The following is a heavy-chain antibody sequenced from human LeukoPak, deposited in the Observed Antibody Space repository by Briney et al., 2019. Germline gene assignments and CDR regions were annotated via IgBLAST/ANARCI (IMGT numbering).Heavy chain of an antibody. V-gene: IGHV1-69*05. CDR3: ARGEMATIRYYYYYMDV. CDR1: GGTFSSYA. J-gene: IGHJ6*03. D-gene: IGHD5-24*01. CDR2: IIPIFGTA. Sequence: SVKVSCKASGGTFSSYAISWVRQAPGQGLEWMGGIIPIFGTANYAQKFQGRVTITTDESTSTAYMELSSLRSEDTAVYYCARGEMATIRYYYYYMDVWGKGTTVTVSS.